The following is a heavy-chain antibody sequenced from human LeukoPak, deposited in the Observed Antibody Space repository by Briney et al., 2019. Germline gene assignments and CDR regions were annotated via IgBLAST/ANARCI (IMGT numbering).Heavy chain of an antibody. D-gene: IGHD1-26*01. CDR3: ARTPFDSGSRGSDAFDI. Sequence: GGSLRLSCAASGFTFSNYWMHWVRQAPGKGLVWVSRINSDGINTSYADSVKGRFTISRDNTKNSLYLQMNSLRAEDTAVYYCARTPFDSGSRGSDAFDIWGQGTMVTVSS. J-gene: IGHJ3*02. V-gene: IGHV3-74*01. CDR1: GFTFSNYW. CDR2: INSDGINT.